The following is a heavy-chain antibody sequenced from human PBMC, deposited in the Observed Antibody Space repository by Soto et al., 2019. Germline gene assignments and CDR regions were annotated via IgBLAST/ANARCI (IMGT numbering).Heavy chain of an antibody. V-gene: IGHV3-72*01. CDR1: GLAFSDHY. J-gene: IGHJ4*02. CDR3: VSLWSVTGSRDY. Sequence: EVQLVESGGGLVQPGGSLRLSCAVSGLAFSDHYMGWVRQAPGKGLDWVGRIRDRVHSYSTEYAASVKGRFTISRDDSRNSLYLQMNSLKMEDTAVFYCVSLWSVTGSRDYWGRGTLVTVSS. D-gene: IGHD1-20*01. CDR2: IRDRVHSYST.